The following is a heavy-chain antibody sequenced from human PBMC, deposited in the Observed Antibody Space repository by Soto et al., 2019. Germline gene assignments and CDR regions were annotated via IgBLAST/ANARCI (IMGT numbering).Heavy chain of an antibody. D-gene: IGHD5-12*01. V-gene: IGHV1-2*02. J-gene: IGHJ4*02. CDR2: IGPETGAT. Sequence: ASLKVSFKASGYTFTGHYIDWVRQAPEQGPEWMGEIGPETGATRYAQKFRGRVTMTRDMSITTVYMELNNLSPDDTAVYYCGRGRSGQIVVFYWGQGTPVTVSS. CDR1: GYTFTGHY. CDR3: GRGRSGQIVVFY.